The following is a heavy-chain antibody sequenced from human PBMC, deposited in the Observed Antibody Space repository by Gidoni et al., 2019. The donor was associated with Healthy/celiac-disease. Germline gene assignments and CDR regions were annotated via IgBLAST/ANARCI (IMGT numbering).Heavy chain of an antibody. CDR3: AKDAYDFWSVTWGSFQH. J-gene: IGHJ1*01. Sequence: QVQLVESGGGVVQPGRSLRLSCAASGFTFSSYGMHWVRQAPGKGLEWVAVISYDGSNKYYADSVKGRFTISRDNSKNTLYLQMNSLRAEDTAVYYCAKDAYDFWSVTWGSFQHWGQGTLVTVSS. D-gene: IGHD3-3*01. CDR2: ISYDGSNK. CDR1: GFTFSSYG. V-gene: IGHV3-30*18.